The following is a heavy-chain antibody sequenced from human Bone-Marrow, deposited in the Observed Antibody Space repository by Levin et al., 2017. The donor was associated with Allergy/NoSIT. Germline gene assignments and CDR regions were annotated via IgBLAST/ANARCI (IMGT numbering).Heavy chain of an antibody. Sequence: PSETLSLTCAVSGSSISTGSYWGWIRQPPGKGLEWIGTISHSGSTYYNPWLESRATMSVDTSKNHFSLRLTSVTAADTTVYYCARRGNCSGGSCYVLGWFDPWGQGTLVTVSS. V-gene: IGHV4-38-2*01. D-gene: IGHD2-15*01. CDR2: ISHSGST. J-gene: IGHJ5*02. CDR1: GSSISTGSY. CDR3: ARRGNCSGGSCYVLGWFDP.